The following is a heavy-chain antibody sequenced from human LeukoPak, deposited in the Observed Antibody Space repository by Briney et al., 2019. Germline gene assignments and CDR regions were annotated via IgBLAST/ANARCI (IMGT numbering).Heavy chain of an antibody. D-gene: IGHD2/OR15-2a*01. CDR2: IVGSST. Sequence: PGGSLRLSCAASGFTFSDYHMSWVRQAPGKGLELVSAIVGSSTHYADSVKGRFTISRDNSKNTLYLQMNSLRAEDTAVYYCAKDYFVDAFDIWGQGTMVTVSS. CDR1: GFTFSDYH. CDR3: AKDYFVDAFDI. J-gene: IGHJ3*02. V-gene: IGHV3-23*01.